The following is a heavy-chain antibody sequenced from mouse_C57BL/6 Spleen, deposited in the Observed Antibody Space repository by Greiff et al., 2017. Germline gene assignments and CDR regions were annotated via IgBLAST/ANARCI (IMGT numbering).Heavy chain of an antibody. CDR2: ISDGGSYT. J-gene: IGHJ3*01. V-gene: IGHV5-4*01. D-gene: IGHD1-1*01. CDR1: GFTFSSYA. Sequence: EVKLMESGGGLVKPGGSLKLSCAASGFTFSSYAMSWVRQTPEKRLEWVATISDGGSYTYYPDNGKGRFTISRDNAKNNLYLQMSHLKSEDTAMYYCAREDYGSSKGFAYWGQGTLVTVSA. CDR3: AREDYGSSKGFAY.